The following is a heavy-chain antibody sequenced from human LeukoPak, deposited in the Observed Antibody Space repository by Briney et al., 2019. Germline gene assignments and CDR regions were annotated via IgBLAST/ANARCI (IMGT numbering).Heavy chain of an antibody. J-gene: IGHJ4*02. Sequence: SETQSLTCAVYGGSFSGYYWSWIRQPPGKGLGWIGEINHSGSTNYNPSLKSRVTISVDTSKNQFSLKLSSVTAADTAVYYCARGHDYVWGSYRSRVYYFDYWGQGALVTVSS. CDR1: GGSFSGYY. CDR2: INHSGST. CDR3: ARGHDYVWGSYRSRVYYFDY. D-gene: IGHD3-16*02. V-gene: IGHV4-34*01.